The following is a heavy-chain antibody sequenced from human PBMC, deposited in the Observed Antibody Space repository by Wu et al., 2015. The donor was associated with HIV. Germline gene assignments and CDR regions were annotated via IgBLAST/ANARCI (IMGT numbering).Heavy chain of an antibody. CDR3: VRDLQWPTEYYHYYGMDV. Sequence: QVHLVQSGPEVKKPGASVKVSCKTSGYTFSSYGIAWVRQAPGQGPEWMGWISGYTGNTKYAEKFQERVTMTTDTDTSTTYMDLRSLRSDDTAVYYCVRDLQWPTEYYHYYGMDVWGQGTTVTVSS. D-gene: IGHD6-19*01. CDR2: ISGYTGNT. CDR1: GYTFSSYG. J-gene: IGHJ6*02. V-gene: IGHV1-18*01.